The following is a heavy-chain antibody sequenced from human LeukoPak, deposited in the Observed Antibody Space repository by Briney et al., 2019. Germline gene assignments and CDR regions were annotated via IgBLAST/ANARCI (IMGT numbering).Heavy chain of an antibody. CDR3: ARAHITMIRGNWFAP. V-gene: IGHV1-18*01. CDR1: GYTFTTYG. CDR2: ISGNTGDT. Sequence: ASVKLSRTASGYTFTTYGISWVRQAPGQGLEWMGWISGNTGDTKYGQNLQGRVTMTTDTSTSTAYMELRSLRSDDTAIYYCARAHITMIRGNWFAPWGQGTLVTVSS. J-gene: IGHJ5*02. D-gene: IGHD3-10*01.